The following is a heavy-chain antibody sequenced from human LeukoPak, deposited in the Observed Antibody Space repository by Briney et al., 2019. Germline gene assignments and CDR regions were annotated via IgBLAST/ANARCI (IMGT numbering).Heavy chain of an antibody. CDR2: ISSSSSTI. J-gene: IGHJ5*02. CDR1: GFTFSSYS. D-gene: IGHD3-22*01. V-gene: IGHV3-48*01. CDR3: ARDLGQYYDTGDNWFDP. Sequence: GGSLRLSCAASGFTFSSYSMNWVRQAPGKGLEWVSYISSSSSTIYYADSVKGRFTISRDNAKNSLYLQMNSLRAEDTAVYYCARDLGQYYDTGDNWFDPWGQGTLVTVSS.